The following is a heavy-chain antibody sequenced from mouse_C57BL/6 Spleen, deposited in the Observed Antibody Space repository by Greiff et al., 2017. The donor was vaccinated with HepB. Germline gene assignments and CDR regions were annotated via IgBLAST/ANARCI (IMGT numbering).Heavy chain of an antibody. CDR3: ARDTLTTVVATDTWFAY. CDR2: ISDGGSYT. V-gene: IGHV5-4*01. J-gene: IGHJ3*01. D-gene: IGHD1-1*01. Sequence: EVKLMESGGGLVKPGGSLKLSCAASGFTFSSYAMSWVRQTPEKRLEWVATISDGGSYTYYPDNVKGRFTISRDNAKNNLYLQMSHLKSEDTAMYYCARDTLTTVVATDTWFAYWGQGTLVTVSA. CDR1: GFTFSSYA.